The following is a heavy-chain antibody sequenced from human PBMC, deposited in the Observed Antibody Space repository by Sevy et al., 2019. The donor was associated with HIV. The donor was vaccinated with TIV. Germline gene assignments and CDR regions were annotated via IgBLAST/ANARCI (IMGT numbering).Heavy chain of an antibody. V-gene: IGHV4-31*03. CDR3: ARVGVAATPRISWFDP. CDR1: GGSISSGGYY. J-gene: IGHJ5*02. Sequence: SETLSLTCTVSGGSISSGGYYWSWIRQHPGKGLEWIGYIYYSGSTYYNPSLKSRVTISVDTSKNQFSLKPSSVTAADTAVYYCARVGVAATPRISWFDPWGQGTLVTVSS. CDR2: IYYSGST. D-gene: IGHD2-15*01.